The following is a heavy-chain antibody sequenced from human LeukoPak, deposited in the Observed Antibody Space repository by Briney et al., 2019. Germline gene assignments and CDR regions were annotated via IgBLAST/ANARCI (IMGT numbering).Heavy chain of an antibody. CDR2: IYYSGST. J-gene: IGHJ4*02. V-gene: IGHV4-59*08. CDR1: GGSISSYY. Sequence: SSETLSLTCTVSGGSISSYYWSWIRQPPGKGLEWIGYIYYSGSTNYNPSLKSRVTISVDTPKNQFSLKLSSVTAADTAVYYCARHYHLDHRIVGAFDCWGQGTLVTVSS. CDR3: ARHYHLDHRIVGAFDC. D-gene: IGHD1-26*01.